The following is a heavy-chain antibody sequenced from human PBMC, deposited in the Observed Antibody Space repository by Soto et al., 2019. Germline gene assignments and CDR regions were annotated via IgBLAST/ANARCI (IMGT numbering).Heavy chain of an antibody. Sequence: QLQLQESGPGLVKPSETLSLTCTVSGGSISSSSYYWGWIRQPPGKGLEWIGSIYYSGSTYYNPSLKSRVTISVDTSKTQFSLKLSSVTAADTAVYYCARPYIVVVPAAMWGDDAFDIWGQGTMVTVSS. CDR1: GGSISSSSYY. CDR2: IYYSGST. D-gene: IGHD2-2*01. CDR3: ARPYIVVVPAAMWGDDAFDI. V-gene: IGHV4-39*01. J-gene: IGHJ3*02.